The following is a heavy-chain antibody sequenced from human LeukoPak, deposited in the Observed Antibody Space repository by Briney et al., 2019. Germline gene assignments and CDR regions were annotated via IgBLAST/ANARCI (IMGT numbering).Heavy chain of an antibody. J-gene: IGHJ3*02. Sequence: GGSLRLSCAASGFTFSSYSMTWVRQAPGKGLEWVANINQDGSEEYYVDSVKGRFTISRDNAKNSLYLQMNSLRAEDTAVYYCARDDAFDIWGQGTMVTVSS. CDR2: INQDGSEE. V-gene: IGHV3-7*01. CDR3: ARDDAFDI. CDR1: GFTFSSYS.